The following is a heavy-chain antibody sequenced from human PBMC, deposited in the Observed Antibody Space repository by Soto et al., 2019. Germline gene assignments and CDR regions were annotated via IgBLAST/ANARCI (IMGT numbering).Heavy chain of an antibody. D-gene: IGHD2-15*01. V-gene: IGHV3-74*01. CDR3: ARGGDEGYCSGGSCYNYYYGMDV. Sequence: GGSLRLSCAASGFTFSSYWMHWVRQAPGKGLVWVSRINSDGSSTSYADSVKGRFTISRDNAKNTLYLQMNSLRAEDTAVDYCARGGDEGYCSGGSCYNYYYGMDVWGQGTTVTVSS. J-gene: IGHJ6*02. CDR1: GFTFSSYW. CDR2: INSDGSST.